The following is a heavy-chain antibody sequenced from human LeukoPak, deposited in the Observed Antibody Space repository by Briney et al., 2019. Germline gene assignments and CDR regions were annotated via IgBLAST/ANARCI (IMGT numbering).Heavy chain of an antibody. J-gene: IGHJ3*02. CDR1: GFTFSSYA. CDR3: AKDVFRYCSSTSCSVGAFDI. CDR2: IRYDGSNK. D-gene: IGHD2-2*01. Sequence: GRSLRLSCAASGFTFSSYAMHWVRQAPGKGLEWVAFIRYDGSNKYYADSVKGRFTISRDNSKNTLYLQMNSLRAEDTAVYYCAKDVFRYCSSTSCSVGAFDIWGQGTMVTVSS. V-gene: IGHV3-30*02.